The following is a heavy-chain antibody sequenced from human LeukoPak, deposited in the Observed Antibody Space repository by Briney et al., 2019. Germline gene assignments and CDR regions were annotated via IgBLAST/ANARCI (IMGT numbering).Heavy chain of an antibody. CDR2: INPNSGGT. V-gene: IGHV1-2*02. Sequence: ASVKVSCKASGYTFTGYYMHWVRQAPGQGLEWMGWINPNSGGTNYVQKFQGRVTMTRDTSISTAYMELSRLRSDDTAVYYCASGVCGGDCYPYYYYYGMDVWGQGTTVTVSS. D-gene: IGHD2-21*02. CDR1: GYTFTGYY. CDR3: ASGVCGGDCYPYYYYYGMDV. J-gene: IGHJ6*02.